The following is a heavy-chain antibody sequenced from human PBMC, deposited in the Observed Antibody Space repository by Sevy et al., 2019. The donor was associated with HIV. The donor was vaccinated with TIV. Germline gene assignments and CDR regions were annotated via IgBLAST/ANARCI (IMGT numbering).Heavy chain of an antibody. CDR1: GFIFSSYG. V-gene: IGHV3-30*02. CDR2: IRNDGSTK. J-gene: IGHJ6*02. D-gene: IGHD3-3*01. Sequence: GGSLRLSCAASGFIFSSYGMHWVGQAPGKGLEWVTFIRNDGSTKYYADSVRGRFTISRDNSKRTVYLQMSGLRPEDTAVYYCARVESYDFWSGYSPIYYYYYGMDVWGQGTTVTVSS. CDR3: ARVESYDFWSGYSPIYYYYYGMDV.